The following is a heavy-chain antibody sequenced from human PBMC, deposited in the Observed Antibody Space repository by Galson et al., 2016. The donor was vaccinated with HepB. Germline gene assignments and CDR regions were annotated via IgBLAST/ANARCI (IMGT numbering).Heavy chain of an antibody. Sequence: SETLSLTCTVSGGSITTHYWNWIRQPPGKGLEWIGYIYYDGSTDHNPSLKSRVTMSLDTSKNEFSLTLGSVTAADTAVDYCTREVKDFWSGFEDKGWYGMDVWGQGTTVTVSS. CDR1: GGSITTHY. V-gene: IGHV4-59*11. J-gene: IGHJ6*02. D-gene: IGHD3-3*01. CDR3: TREVKDFWSGFEDKGWYGMDV. CDR2: IYYDGST.